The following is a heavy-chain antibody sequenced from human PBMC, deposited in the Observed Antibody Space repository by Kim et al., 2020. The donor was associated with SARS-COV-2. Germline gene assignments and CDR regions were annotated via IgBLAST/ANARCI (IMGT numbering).Heavy chain of an antibody. CDR3: ARAHIAVAARGSYNWFDP. D-gene: IGHD6-19*01. Sequence: ASVKVSCKASGYTFTGYYMHWVRQAPGQGLEWMGWINPNSGGTNYAQKFQGRVTMTRDTSISTAYMELSRLRSDDTAVYYCARAHIAVAARGSYNWFDPWGQGTLVTVSS. CDR1: GYTFTGYY. V-gene: IGHV1-2*02. CDR2: INPNSGGT. J-gene: IGHJ5*02.